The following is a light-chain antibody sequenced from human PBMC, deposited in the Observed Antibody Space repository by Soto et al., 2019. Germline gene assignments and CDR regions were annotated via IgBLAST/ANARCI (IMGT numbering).Light chain of an antibody. CDR1: SSDVGSYNL. CDR2: EVS. J-gene: IGLJ1*01. V-gene: IGLV2-23*02. CDR3: CSYAGSSTSYV. Sequence: QSALTQPASVSGSPGQSSTISCTGTSSDVGSYNLVSWYQQHPGKAPKLMIYEVSKRPSGVSNRFSGSKSGNTASLTISELQAEDEADYYCCSYAGSSTSYVFGTGTKVTVL.